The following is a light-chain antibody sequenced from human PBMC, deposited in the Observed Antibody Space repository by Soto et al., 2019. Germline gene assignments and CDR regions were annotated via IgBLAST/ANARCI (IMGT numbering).Light chain of an antibody. V-gene: IGKV1-5*01. CDR3: HHYDSYPWT. Sequence: DIQMTQSPSTLSASVGDRVVITCRASQSISTWLAWYQQKPGKAPTLLISDASNLQSGVPSRFSGSGSGTEFTLTISSLQPDDFSTYYCHHYDSYPWTFGQGTKVEIK. J-gene: IGKJ1*01. CDR2: DAS. CDR1: QSISTW.